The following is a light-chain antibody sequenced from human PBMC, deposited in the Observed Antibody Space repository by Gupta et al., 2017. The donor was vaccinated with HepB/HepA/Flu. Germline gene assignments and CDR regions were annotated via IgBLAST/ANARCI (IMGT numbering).Light chain of an antibody. J-gene: IGKJ2*04. Sequence: EIVSTQSPATLSLSPGERATLSCRASQSVSSSYLAWYQQKPGQAPRLLIYGASSRATGIPDRFSGSGSGTDFTLTISRREPEDFAVYYCQQYGSSPMCSFGQGTKLEIK. CDR2: GAS. V-gene: IGKV3-20*01. CDR3: QQYGSSPMCS. CDR1: QSVSSSY.